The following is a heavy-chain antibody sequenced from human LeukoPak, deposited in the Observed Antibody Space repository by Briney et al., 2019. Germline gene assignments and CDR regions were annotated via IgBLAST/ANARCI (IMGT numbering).Heavy chain of an antibody. CDR2: IYYSGST. CDR1: GGPISSHY. D-gene: IGHD5-18*01. Sequence: SETLSLTCTVSGGPISSHYWSWIRQPPGKGLEWIGYIYYSGSTNYNPSLKSRITISVDTSKNQFSLKLSSVTAADTAVYYCARDADTAMVRYFDYWGQGTLVTVSS. V-gene: IGHV4-59*11. CDR3: ARDADTAMVRYFDY. J-gene: IGHJ4*02.